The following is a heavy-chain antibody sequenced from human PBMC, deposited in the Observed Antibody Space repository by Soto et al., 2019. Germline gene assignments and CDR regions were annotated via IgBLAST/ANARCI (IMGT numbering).Heavy chain of an antibody. Sequence: QVQLQESGPGLVKPSETLSLTCTVSGGSISSYYWSWIRQPPGKGLEWIGYIYYSGSTNYNPSLKSRVTISVDTSKNQFSLKLSSVTAADTAVYYCARDPHLRPAWNYFDYWGQGTLVTVSS. CDR1: GGSISSYY. CDR3: ARDPHLRPAWNYFDY. J-gene: IGHJ4*02. CDR2: IYYSGST. V-gene: IGHV4-59*01. D-gene: IGHD3-3*01.